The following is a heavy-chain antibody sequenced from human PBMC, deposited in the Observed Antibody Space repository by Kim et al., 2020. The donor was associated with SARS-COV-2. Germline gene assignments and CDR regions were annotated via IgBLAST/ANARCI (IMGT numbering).Heavy chain of an antibody. Sequence: SETLSLTCTVSGGSISSYYWSWIRQPPGKGLEWIGYIYYSGSTNYNPSLKSRVTISVDTSKNQFSLKLSSVTAADTAVYYCARDRSTVTTWAPDAFDIWGQGTMVTVSS. D-gene: IGHD4-17*01. J-gene: IGHJ3*02. V-gene: IGHV4-59*13. CDR2: IYYSGST. CDR3: ARDRSTVTTWAPDAFDI. CDR1: GGSISSYY.